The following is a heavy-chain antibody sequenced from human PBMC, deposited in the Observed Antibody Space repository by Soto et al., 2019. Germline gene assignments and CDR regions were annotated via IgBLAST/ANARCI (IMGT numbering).Heavy chain of an antibody. CDR2: IIAYNGNT. D-gene: IGHD6-19*01. J-gene: IGHJ3*02. Sequence: ASVKVSCKASGYTFTSYGISWVRQAPGQGLEWMGWIIAYNGNTNYAQKLQGRVTMTTDTSTSTAYMELRSLRSDDTAVYYCARDGSSGWDTRGYDAFDIWGQGTMVTVSS. V-gene: IGHV1-18*01. CDR3: ARDGSSGWDTRGYDAFDI. CDR1: GYTFTSYG.